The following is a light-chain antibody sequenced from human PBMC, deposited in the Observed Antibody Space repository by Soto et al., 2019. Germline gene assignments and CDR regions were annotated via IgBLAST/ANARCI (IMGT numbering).Light chain of an antibody. CDR2: EVS. CDR3: CSYAGSSTYV. CDR1: SSDVGRYNL. V-gene: IGLV2-23*02. J-gene: IGLJ1*01. Sequence: QSALTQPASVSGSPGQSITLSCTGTSSDVGRYNLVSWYQQHPGKAPKPMIYEVSKRPSGVSNRFSGSKSGNTASLTISGLQAEDEADYYCCSYAGSSTYVFGTGTKVTVL.